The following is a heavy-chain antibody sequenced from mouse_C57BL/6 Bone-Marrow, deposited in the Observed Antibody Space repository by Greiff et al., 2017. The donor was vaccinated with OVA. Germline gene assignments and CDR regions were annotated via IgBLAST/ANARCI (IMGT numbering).Heavy chain of an antibody. CDR2: VEPENGYT. CDR1: GFNIKDDY. V-gene: IGHV14-4*01. J-gene: IGHJ2*01. Sequence: VQLKESGAELVRPGASVKLSCTASGFNIKDDYMHWVKQRPEQGLEWIGWVEPENGYTEYASKFQGKATITADTSSNTAYLQLSSLTSEDTAVYYCTTYRYWGQGTTLTVSS. CDR3: TTYRY.